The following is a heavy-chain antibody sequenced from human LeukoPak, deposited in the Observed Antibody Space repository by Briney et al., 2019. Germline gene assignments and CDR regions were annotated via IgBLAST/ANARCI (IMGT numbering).Heavy chain of an antibody. V-gene: IGHV1-2*02. J-gene: IGHJ4*02. D-gene: IGHD6-13*01. CDR2: INPNSGGT. Sequence: ASVKASCKASGYTFTGYYMHWVRQAPGQGLEWMGWINPNSGGTNYAQKFQGRVTMTRDTSISTAYMELSRLRSDDTAVYYCAGLAAAGTSFDYWGQGTLVTVSS. CDR3: AGLAAAGTSFDY. CDR1: GYTFTGYY.